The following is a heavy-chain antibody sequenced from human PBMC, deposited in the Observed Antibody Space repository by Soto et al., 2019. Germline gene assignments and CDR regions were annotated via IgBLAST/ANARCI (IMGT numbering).Heavy chain of an antibody. CDR1: GYSFTTYW. V-gene: IGHV5-10-1*03. CDR3: ARAYMPSPAPPDH. D-gene: IGHD2-2*01. J-gene: IGHJ4*02. Sequence: EVQLVQSGAEVKKPGESLRISCEGSGYSFTTYWIIWVRQMPGKGLEWMGMIDPRDSYTNYSPSFQGHVTVSVDVSISTAFLQWGSLKPSDSAMYYCARAYMPSPAPPDHWGQGTLVTVSS. CDR2: IDPRDSYT.